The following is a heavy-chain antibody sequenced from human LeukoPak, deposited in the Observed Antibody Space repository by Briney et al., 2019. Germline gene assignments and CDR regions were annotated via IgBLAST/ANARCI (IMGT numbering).Heavy chain of an antibody. CDR3: TRDPGSSSFDY. V-gene: IGHV3-7*01. CDR2: IKRDGSYK. D-gene: IGHD6-13*01. CDR1: GFTFSNYW. J-gene: IGHJ4*01. Sequence: GGSLRLSCVASGFTFSNYWMSWVRQAPGKGLEFVANIKRDGSYKNYVDSVKGRFTISRDNAENSVHLQMHSLRAEDTAIYYCTRDPGSSSFDYWGQGALVIVSS.